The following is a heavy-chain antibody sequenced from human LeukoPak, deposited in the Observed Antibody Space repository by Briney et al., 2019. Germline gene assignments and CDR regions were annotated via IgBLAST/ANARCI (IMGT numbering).Heavy chain of an antibody. CDR3: ARAPSDSWFDP. J-gene: IGHJ5*02. Sequence: SETLSLTCTVSGGSISSYYWSWIRQHPGKGLEWIGYIYYSGSTYYNPSLKSRVTISVDTSKTQFSLKLSSVTAADTAVYYCARAPSDSWFDPWGQGTLVTVSS. V-gene: IGHV4-59*06. D-gene: IGHD2-21*02. CDR1: GGSISSYY. CDR2: IYYSGST.